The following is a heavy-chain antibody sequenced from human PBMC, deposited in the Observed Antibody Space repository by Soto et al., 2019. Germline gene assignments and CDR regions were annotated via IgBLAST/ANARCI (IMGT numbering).Heavy chain of an antibody. CDR2: INHSGST. Sequence: LSLTCTVSGGSISSSSYYWGWIRQPPGKGLEWIGEINHSGSTNYNPSLKSRVTISVDTSKNQFSLKLSSVTAADTAVYYCARRPNWNYGAPFDYWGQGTLVTVSS. V-gene: IGHV4-39*07. CDR3: ARRPNWNYGAPFDY. D-gene: IGHD1-7*01. J-gene: IGHJ4*02. CDR1: GGSISSSSYY.